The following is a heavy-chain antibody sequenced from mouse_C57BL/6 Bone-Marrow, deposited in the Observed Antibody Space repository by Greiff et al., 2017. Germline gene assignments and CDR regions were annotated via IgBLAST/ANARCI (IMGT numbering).Heavy chain of an antibody. D-gene: IGHD2-2*01. CDR1: GYSFTGYY. Sequence: VQLKQSGPELVKPGASVKISCKASGYSFTGYYMNWVKQSPEKSLEWIGEINPSTGGTTYNQKFKAKATLTVDKSSSTAYMQLKSLTSEDSAVYYCARSYGYDLYYFDDWCQGTTLTVSS. V-gene: IGHV1-42*01. J-gene: IGHJ2*01. CDR2: INPSTGGT. CDR3: ARSYGYDLYYFDD.